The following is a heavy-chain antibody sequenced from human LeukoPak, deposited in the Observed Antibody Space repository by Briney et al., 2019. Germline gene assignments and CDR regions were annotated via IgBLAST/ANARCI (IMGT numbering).Heavy chain of an antibody. Sequence: GESLKISCKGSGYSFTSYWIGWVRQMPGKGLEWMGIIYPGDSDTRYSPSFQGQVTISADKSISTAYLQWSSLKASDTAMYYCARFRGAGAARPYYYYMDVRGKGTTVTVSS. V-gene: IGHV5-51*01. CDR1: GYSFTSYW. CDR3: ARFRGAGAARPYYYYMDV. J-gene: IGHJ6*03. CDR2: IYPGDSDT. D-gene: IGHD6-6*01.